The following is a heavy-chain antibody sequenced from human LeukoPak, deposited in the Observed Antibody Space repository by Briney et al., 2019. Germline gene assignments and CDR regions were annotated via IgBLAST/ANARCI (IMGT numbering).Heavy chain of an antibody. V-gene: IGHV4-34*01. D-gene: IGHD5-18*01. CDR2: INHSGST. CDR3: ARTTEGGYTYGYFYYNYMDV. CDR1: GGSFSGYY. Sequence: SETVSLTCAVYGGSFSGYYWSWIRQPPGKGLEWIGEINHSGSTNYSPSLKSRVTISVDTPNNQFSLKLSSVTAADTAVYYCARTTEGGYTYGYFYYNYMDVWGKGTTVTVSS. J-gene: IGHJ6*03.